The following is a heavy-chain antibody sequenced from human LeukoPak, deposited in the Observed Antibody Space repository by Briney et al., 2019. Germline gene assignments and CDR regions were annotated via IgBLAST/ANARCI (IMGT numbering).Heavy chain of an antibody. V-gene: IGHV4-34*01. D-gene: IGHD3-3*01. CDR3: ARLGDFWSGFLFDY. CDR2: INHSGST. J-gene: IGHJ4*02. CDR1: GGSFSGYY. Sequence: SETLSLTCAVYGGSFSGYYWSWIRQPPGKGLEWIGEINHSGSTNYNPSLKSRVTISVDTSKNQFSLKLSSVTAADTAVYYCARLGDFWSGFLFDYWGQGTLVTVSS.